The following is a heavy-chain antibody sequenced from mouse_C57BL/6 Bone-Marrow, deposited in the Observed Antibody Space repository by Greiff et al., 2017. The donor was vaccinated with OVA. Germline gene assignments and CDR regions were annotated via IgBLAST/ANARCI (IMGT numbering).Heavy chain of an antibody. CDR1: GFSFTSYCY. J-gene: IGHJ1*03. CDR3: AGDYGSGLDV. D-gene: IGHD1-1*01. V-gene: IGHV3-3*01. CDR2: TFYSGIT. Sequence: EVKVQEPGPSLVRPSHTLSLSCTASGFSFTSYCYCFWIRQPPGNKLEYIGYTFYSGITNYNPPLESRTYITRDTSKNQFSLKLSSVTTEDTATYYCAGDYGSGLDVWGTGTTVTVSA.